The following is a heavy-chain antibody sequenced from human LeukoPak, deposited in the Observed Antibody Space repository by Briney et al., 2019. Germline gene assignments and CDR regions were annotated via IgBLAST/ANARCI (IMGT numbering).Heavy chain of an antibody. J-gene: IGHJ6*02. CDR1: GFTFSNYW. Sequence: GGSLRLSCAASGFTFSNYWMSWVRQAPGKGLEWVANIKQDGSEKYYVNSVKGRFTISRDNAKNSLYLQMNSLRAEDTAVYYCAREIFHGSGSPRMDVWGQGTTVTVSS. CDR2: IKQDGSEK. V-gene: IGHV3-7*01. D-gene: IGHD3-10*01. CDR3: AREIFHGSGSPRMDV.